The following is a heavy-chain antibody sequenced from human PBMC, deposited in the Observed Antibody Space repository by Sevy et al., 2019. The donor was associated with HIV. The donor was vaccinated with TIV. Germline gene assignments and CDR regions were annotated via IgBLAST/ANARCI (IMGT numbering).Heavy chain of an antibody. J-gene: IGHJ4*02. CDR2: ISYSGTNK. CDR3: ARVAVAYCTDDCYQRFDY. Sequence: GGSLRLSCAASGFTFTLYAIHWVRQAPGKGLEWVARISYSGTNKYYADSVTGRFTISRDDSKNTAYLQMNNLRTDDTAVYYCARVAVAYCTDDCYQRFDYWGQGTQVTVSS. CDR1: GFTFTLYA. V-gene: IGHV3-30-3*01. D-gene: IGHD2-21*02.